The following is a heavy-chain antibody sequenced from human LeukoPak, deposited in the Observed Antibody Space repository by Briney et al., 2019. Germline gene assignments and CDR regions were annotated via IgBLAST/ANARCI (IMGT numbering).Heavy chain of an antibody. Sequence: GGSLRLSCAASGFTFSSYGMHWVRQAPGKGLEWVAVISYDGSNKYYADSVKGRFTISRDNSKNTLYLQMNSLRAEDTAMYYCARNSGHDQLDYWGPGTLVTVFS. CDR1: GFTFSSYG. D-gene: IGHD5-12*01. V-gene: IGHV3-30*03. CDR3: ARNSGHDQLDY. J-gene: IGHJ4*02. CDR2: ISYDGSNK.